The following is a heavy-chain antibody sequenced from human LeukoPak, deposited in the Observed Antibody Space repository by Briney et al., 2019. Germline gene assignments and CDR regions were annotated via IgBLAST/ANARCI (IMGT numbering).Heavy chain of an antibody. V-gene: IGHV1-46*01. D-gene: IGHD5-18*01. Sequence: ASVKVSCKASGYTFTSYYMHWVRQAPGQGLEWMGIINPSGGSTSYAQKFQGRVTMTRDTSTSTVYMELSSLRSEDTAVYYCARDPNPYSYGLVTRYWFDPWGQGTLVTVSS. J-gene: IGHJ5*02. CDR1: GYTFTSYY. CDR3: ARDPNPYSYGLVTRYWFDP. CDR2: INPSGGST.